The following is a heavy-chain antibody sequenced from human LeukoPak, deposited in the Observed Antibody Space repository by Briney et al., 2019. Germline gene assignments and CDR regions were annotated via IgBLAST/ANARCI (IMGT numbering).Heavy chain of an antibody. D-gene: IGHD5-18*01. CDR2: IWYGGSNK. V-gene: IGHV3-33*01. J-gene: IGHJ4*02. Sequence: GGSLRLSCAASGFTFSSYGMHWVRQAPGKGLEWVAVIWYGGSNKYYADSVKGRFTISGDNSKNTLYLQMNILRAEDTAVYYCARDRGYSYGYEDYWGQGTLVTVSS. CDR1: GFTFSSYG. CDR3: ARDRGYSYGYEDY.